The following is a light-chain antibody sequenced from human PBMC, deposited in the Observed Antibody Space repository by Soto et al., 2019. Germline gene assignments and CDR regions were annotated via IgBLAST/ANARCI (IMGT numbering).Light chain of an antibody. J-gene: IGLJ2*01. V-gene: IGLV4-69*01. CDR1: SGHQSYA. CDR3: QTWGAGPHVV. CDR2: INSDGSH. Sequence: QLVLTQPPAASASLGASVKLTCTLSSGHQSYAIARHQQQPERGPRYMMKINSDGSHRKGDGIPDRFSGSSSGAERYLTISSLQSEDEADYYCQTWGAGPHVVFGGGTKVTVL.